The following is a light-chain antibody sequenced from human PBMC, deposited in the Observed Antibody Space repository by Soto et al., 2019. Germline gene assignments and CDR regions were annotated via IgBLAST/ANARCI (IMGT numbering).Light chain of an antibody. CDR2: DVS. CDR1: SSDVGGYNY. J-gene: IGLJ1*01. CDR3: SSYTSSSTNV. V-gene: IGLV2-14*01. Sequence: QSALTHPASVSGSPGQSITIYCTGTSSDVGGYNYVSWYQQHPGKAPKLMIYDVSNRPSGVSNRFSGSKSGNTASLTISGLQAEDEADYYCSSYTSSSTNVFGTGTKLTVL.